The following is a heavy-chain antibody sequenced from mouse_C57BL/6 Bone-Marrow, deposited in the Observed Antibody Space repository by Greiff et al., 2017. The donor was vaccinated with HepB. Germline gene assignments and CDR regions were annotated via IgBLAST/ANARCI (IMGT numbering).Heavy chain of an antibody. D-gene: IGHD2-1*01. J-gene: IGHJ4*01. CDR1: GYTFTSYG. CDR2: IYPRSGNT. V-gene: IGHV1-81*01. CDR3: ARFPYGNYPYAMDY. Sequence: VQLQQSGAELARPGASVKLSCKASGYTFTSYGISWVKQRTGQGLEWIGEIYPRSGNTYYNEKFKGKATLTADKSSSTAYMELRSLTSEDSAVYFCARFPYGNYPYAMDYWGQGTSVTVSS.